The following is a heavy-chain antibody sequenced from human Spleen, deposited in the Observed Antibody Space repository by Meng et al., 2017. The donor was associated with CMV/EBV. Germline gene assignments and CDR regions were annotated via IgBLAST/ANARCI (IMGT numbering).Heavy chain of an antibody. CDR3: ARDGGYYGSSGNYYDV. CDR2: ISSSSSYI. CDR1: GFIFSSYS. Sequence: GGSLRLSCAASGFIFSSYSMNWVRQAPGKGLEWVSSISSSSSYIYYADSVKGRFTVSRDNAKNSLYLQMNSLRADDTAVYYCARDGGYYGSSGNYYDVWGQGTLVTVSS. V-gene: IGHV3-21*01. D-gene: IGHD3-22*01. J-gene: IGHJ4*02.